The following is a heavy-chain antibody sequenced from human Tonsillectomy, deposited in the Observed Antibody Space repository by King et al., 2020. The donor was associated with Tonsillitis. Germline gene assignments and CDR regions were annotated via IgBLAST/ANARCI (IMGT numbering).Heavy chain of an antibody. V-gene: IGHV3-53*01. D-gene: IGHD5-24*01. CDR2: FYIGVTT. Sequence: VQLQESGGGLVQPGGSLRLSCAASGFTGSSILVSWVRQAPGKGLEWVSLFYIGVTTYYATSGKGRFTISRDKSNNTVCLQMNSLRAEDTAVYYCAREDGYNSIYMDVWGKGTTVTVSS. J-gene: IGHJ6*03. CDR1: GFTGSSIL. CDR3: AREDGYNSIYMDV.